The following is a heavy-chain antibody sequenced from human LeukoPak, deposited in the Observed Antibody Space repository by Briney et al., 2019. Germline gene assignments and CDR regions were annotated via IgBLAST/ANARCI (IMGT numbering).Heavy chain of an antibody. CDR3: ANHYG. V-gene: IGHV3-53*01. Sequence: PGGSLRLSCAASGFTVSSNFMHWVRQAPGKGLEWVAGIHNDYRTFYADSVKGRFTILRDDSANTVYLQMNSLRAEDTAIFYCANHYGRGQGALVTVSS. D-gene: IGHD3-16*01. CDR1: GFTVSSNF. J-gene: IGHJ4*02. CDR2: IHNDYRT.